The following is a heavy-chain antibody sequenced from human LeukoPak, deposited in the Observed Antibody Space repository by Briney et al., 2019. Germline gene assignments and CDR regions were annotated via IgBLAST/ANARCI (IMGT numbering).Heavy chain of an antibody. CDR3: ARLANVAMIT. D-gene: IGHD5-12*01. V-gene: IGHV4-39*01. CDR1: GGAISSSNCC. Sequence: LETLSLTCTVYGGAISSSNCCWGWIRQPPGKGLEWIGSIYYSGETYYNPSLKSRVTTSLDTSKNQFPLRLSSVTAADTAVYYCARLANVAMITWGQGTLVTVSS. J-gene: IGHJ5*02. CDR2: IYYSGET.